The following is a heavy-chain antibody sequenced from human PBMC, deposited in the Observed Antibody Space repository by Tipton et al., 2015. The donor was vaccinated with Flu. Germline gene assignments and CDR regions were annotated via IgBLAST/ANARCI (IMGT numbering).Heavy chain of an antibody. CDR2: ISHSGST. Sequence: LRLSCTVSGGPIRNYYWSWIRQPAGKGLEWIGRISHSGSTNYNASLNGRVTMSVDPSKGQLSLRLSSATAADTAKYYCARDLRGYSGYTGGDAFDVWGRGTMVTVSS. D-gene: IGHD5-12*01. CDR3: ARDLRGYSGYTGGDAFDV. V-gene: IGHV4-4*07. J-gene: IGHJ3*01. CDR1: GGPIRNYY.